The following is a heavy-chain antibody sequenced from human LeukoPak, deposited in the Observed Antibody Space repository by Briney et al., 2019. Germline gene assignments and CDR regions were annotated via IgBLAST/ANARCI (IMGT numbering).Heavy chain of an antibody. D-gene: IGHD1-26*01. V-gene: IGHV3-23*01. J-gene: IGHJ3*02. CDR2: ISGSGGST. CDR3: AKDLVGAGRNGAFDI. Sequence: PGGSLRLSCAASGFTFSSYAMSWVRQAPGKGLEWVSAISGSGGSTYYADSVKGRFTISRDNSKNTLYLQMNSLKAEDTAVYYCAKDLVGAGRNGAFDIWGQGTMVTVSS. CDR1: GFTFSSYA.